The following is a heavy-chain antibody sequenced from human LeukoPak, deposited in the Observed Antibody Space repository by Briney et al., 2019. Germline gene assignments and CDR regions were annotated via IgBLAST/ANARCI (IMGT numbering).Heavy chain of an antibody. CDR3: ARDRQIAY. V-gene: IGHV3-7*01. CDR2: VKQDGSEK. CDR1: GFTFSNYW. Sequence: GGSLRLSCAASGFTFSNYWLTWVRQAPGQGLEWVANVKQDGSEKHYVDSVKARFTISRDNAKNSLYLQMNSLRAEDTAVYYCARDRQIAYWGQGTLVTVSS. J-gene: IGHJ4*02.